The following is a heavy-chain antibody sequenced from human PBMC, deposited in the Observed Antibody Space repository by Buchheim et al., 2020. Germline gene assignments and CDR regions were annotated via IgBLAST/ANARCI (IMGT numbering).Heavy chain of an antibody. CDR3: GRVGFDY. V-gene: IGHV3-48*01. J-gene: IGHJ4*02. Sequence: EVQLVESGGGLVQPGGSLRLSCAASGFTFSAYTMNWVRQAPGKGLEWVSSISSGSATIYYADSVKGRFTISRDNSKNTLYLPMNSLGAEDTAVYYCGRVGFDYWGQGTL. CDR1: GFTFSAYT. CDR2: ISSGSATI. D-gene: IGHD1-26*01.